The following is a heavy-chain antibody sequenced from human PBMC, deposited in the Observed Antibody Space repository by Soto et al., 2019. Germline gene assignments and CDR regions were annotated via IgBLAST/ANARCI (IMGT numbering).Heavy chain of an antibody. CDR3: ARERYYYSRGYYKSGTLYYYYVMDV. V-gene: IGHV3-66*01. J-gene: IGHJ6*02. D-gene: IGHD3-22*01. CDR2: IYSGGST. Sequence: GSLRLSCAASGFTVSSNYMSWVRQAPGKGLEWVSVIYSGGSTYYADSVKGRFTISRDNSKNTLYLQMNSLRAEDTAVYYCARERYYYSRGYYKSGTLYYYYVMDVGAQGTRVTVPS. CDR1: GFTVSSNY.